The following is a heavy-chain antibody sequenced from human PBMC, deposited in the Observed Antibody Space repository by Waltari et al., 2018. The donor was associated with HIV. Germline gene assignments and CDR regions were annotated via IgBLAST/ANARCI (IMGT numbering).Heavy chain of an antibody. J-gene: IGHJ3*02. CDR3: VKERGPFNGFDI. D-gene: IGHD3-16*01. Sequence: QVYLMESGGGVVQPGGSLKLSCAASGFTFSSYGMHWVRQARGKGLEWVGVIWSDGYNKFYADSVRGRFTFSRDNSKYTLSLQMNSLRAEDTALYYCVKERGPFNGFDIWGQGTMVTVSS. V-gene: IGHV3-33*06. CDR1: GFTFSSYG. CDR2: IWSDGYNK.